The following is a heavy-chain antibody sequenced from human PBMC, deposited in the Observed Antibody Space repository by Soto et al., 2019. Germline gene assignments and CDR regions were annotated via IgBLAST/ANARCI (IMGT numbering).Heavy chain of an antibody. D-gene: IGHD3-10*01. CDR2: IYYSGST. CDR1: GGSISSGHYY. CDR3: ARAQYGMVLSGLDV. Sequence: SETLSLTGTVSGGSISSGHYYWSWIRQPPGKGPEWIGYIYYSGSTYYNPSLQSRLTMSVDTSKNQFSLRLSSVTAADTAVYYWARAQYGMVLSGLDVWGQGTTVTVSS. J-gene: IGHJ6*02. V-gene: IGHV4-30-4*01.